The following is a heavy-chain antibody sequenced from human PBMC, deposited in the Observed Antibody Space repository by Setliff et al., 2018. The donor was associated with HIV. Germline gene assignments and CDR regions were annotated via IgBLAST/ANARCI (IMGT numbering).Heavy chain of an antibody. D-gene: IGHD3-16*01. V-gene: IGHV7-4-1*02. J-gene: IGHJ5*02. CDR2: INTNTGNP. CDR1: GYTFTTYG. CDR3: ATQRLVRLGDLKNWFDP. Sequence: ASVKVSCKASGYTFTTYGMNWVRQAPGQGLEWMGWINTNTGNPTYAQGFTGGRFVFSLDTSVTTAYLQISSLKAEDTAIYYCATQRLVRLGDLKNWFDPWGQGTLVTVSS.